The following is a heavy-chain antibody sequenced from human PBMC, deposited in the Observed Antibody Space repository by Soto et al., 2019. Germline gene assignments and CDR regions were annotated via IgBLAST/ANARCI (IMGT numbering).Heavy chain of an antibody. CDR2: ISGGGSET. D-gene: IGHD5-12*01. V-gene: IGHV3-23*01. Sequence: EVQLLESGGGLVQPGGSLRLSCAGFGFSFGSYAMSWVRQAPGKGLEWVSTISGGGSETFHADSVKGRFTVSRDNSQNTLFLQMNSLRVDDTAVYYCTKGGATADWGQGTLVTVSS. J-gene: IGHJ4*02. CDR1: GFSFGSYA. CDR3: TKGGATAD.